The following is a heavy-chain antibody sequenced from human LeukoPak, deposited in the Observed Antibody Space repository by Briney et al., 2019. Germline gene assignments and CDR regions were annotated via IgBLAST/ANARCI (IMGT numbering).Heavy chain of an antibody. CDR2: ISAYNGNT. CDR1: GYTFTSYG. CDR3: AREYCGGGSCYKHRWFEP. D-gene: IGHD2-15*01. V-gene: IGHV1-18*04. J-gene: IGHJ5*02. Sequence: ASVKVSCKASGYTFTSYGISWVRQAPGQGLEWVGWISAYNGNTNYAQKLQGRVTMTTDTSTSTAYMELRSLRSDDTGVYYSAREYCGGGSCYKHRWFEPWGEGALVTVS.